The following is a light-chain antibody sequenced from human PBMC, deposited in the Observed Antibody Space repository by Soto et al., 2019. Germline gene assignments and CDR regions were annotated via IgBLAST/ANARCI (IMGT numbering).Light chain of an antibody. CDR2: EVN. V-gene: IGLV2-14*01. CDR3: SSYTSSSTLDV. Sequence: ALTQPASVSGSPGQSITISCTGTSSDVGGYNYVSWYQQHPGKAPKLMIYEVNNRPSGVSNRFSGSKSGNTASLTISGLQAEDEADYYCSSYTSSSTLDVFGTGTKLTVL. J-gene: IGLJ1*01. CDR1: SSDVGGYNY.